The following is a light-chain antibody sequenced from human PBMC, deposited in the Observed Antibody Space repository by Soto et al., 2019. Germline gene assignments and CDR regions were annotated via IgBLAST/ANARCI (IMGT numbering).Light chain of an antibody. V-gene: IGLV2-8*01. CDR1: SSDVGGYKF. CDR3: SSYEGSNNLV. CDR2: EVI. J-gene: IGLJ2*01. Sequence: QSVLTQPPSASGSPGQSVTISCTGTSSDVGGYKFVSWYQQHPGKAPKLIIYEVIKRPSGVPDRFSGSKSGNTASLTVSGLQAEDEGDYYCSSYEGSNNLVFGGGTKLTVL.